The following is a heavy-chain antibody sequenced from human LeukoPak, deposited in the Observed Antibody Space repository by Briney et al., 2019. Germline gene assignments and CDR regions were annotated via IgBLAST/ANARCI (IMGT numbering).Heavy chain of an antibody. D-gene: IGHD6-19*01. CDR3: ARGGDGSGWPQYNWFDP. Sequence: GASVKVSCKASGYTFSGYYMHWVRQAPGQGLEWMGWIDPNSGGTNFAQKFQGRVTMTRDTSISTAYMELSRLRSDDTAVYYCARGGDGSGWPQYNWFDPWGQGTLVTVSS. V-gene: IGHV1-2*02. J-gene: IGHJ5*02. CDR1: GYTFSGYY. CDR2: IDPNSGGT.